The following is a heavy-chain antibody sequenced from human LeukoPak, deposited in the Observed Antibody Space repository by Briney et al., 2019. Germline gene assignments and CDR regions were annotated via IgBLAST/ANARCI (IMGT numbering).Heavy chain of an antibody. CDR3: AKGSYSSSSECDY. V-gene: IGHV3-23*01. Sequence: PGGSLRLSCAASGITFSSYAMSWVRQAPGKGLEWVSAISGSGGSTYYADSVKGRFTISRDNSKNTLYLQMNSLRAEDTAVYYGAKGSYSSSSECDYWGQGTLVTVSS. CDR1: GITFSSYA. D-gene: IGHD6-6*01. CDR2: ISGSGGST. J-gene: IGHJ4*02.